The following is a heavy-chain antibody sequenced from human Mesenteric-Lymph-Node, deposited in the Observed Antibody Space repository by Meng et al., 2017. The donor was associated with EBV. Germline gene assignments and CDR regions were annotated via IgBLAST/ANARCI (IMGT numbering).Heavy chain of an antibody. Sequence: QVQLWESGAEVKRTGSSVKFSCKASGGTFSRFAMHWVRLAPGQGLEWMAGIIPLFSTTNYAQNFQGRVTITADASTSTAYMEVSSLRSDDTAVYYCAISDGWDISWGQGTLVTVSS. J-gene: IGHJ5*02. D-gene: IGHD5-24*01. CDR1: GGTFSRFA. CDR3: AISDGWDIS. V-gene: IGHV1-69*01. CDR2: IIPLFSTT.